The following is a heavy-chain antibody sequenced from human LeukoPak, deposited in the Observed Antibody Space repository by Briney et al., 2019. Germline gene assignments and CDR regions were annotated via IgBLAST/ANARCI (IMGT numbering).Heavy chain of an antibody. D-gene: IGHD6-13*01. CDR1: GYTLTELS. Sequence: ASVKVSCKVSGYTLTELSMHWVRQAPGQGLEWMGVINPTGGSTYYAQKFQGRVTMTRDTSTSTVYMELSSLRSEDTAVYYCARVGYTDWGQGTLVTVSS. J-gene: IGHJ4*02. V-gene: IGHV1-46*01. CDR2: INPTGGST. CDR3: ARVGYTD.